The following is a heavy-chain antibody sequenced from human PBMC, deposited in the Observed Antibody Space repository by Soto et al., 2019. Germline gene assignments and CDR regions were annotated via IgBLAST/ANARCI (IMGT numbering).Heavy chain of an antibody. Sequence: PSETLSLTCTVSGGSISSGDYYWSWIRQPPGKGLEWIGYIYYSGSTYYNPSLKSRVTISVDTSKNQFSLKLSSVTAADTAVYYCARAGNSVKLFDYWGQGTLVTVS. V-gene: IGHV4-30-4*01. J-gene: IGHJ4*02. CDR1: GGSISSGDYY. CDR2: IYYSGST. D-gene: IGHD1-7*01. CDR3: ARAGNSVKLFDY.